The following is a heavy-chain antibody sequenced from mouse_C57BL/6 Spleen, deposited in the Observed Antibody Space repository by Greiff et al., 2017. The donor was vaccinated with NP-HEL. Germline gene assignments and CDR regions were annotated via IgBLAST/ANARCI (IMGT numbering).Heavy chain of an antibody. Sequence: EVNVVESGGDLVKPGGSLKLSCAASGFTFSSYGMSWVRQTPDKRLEWVATISSGGSYTYYPDSVKGRFTISRDNAKNTLYLQMCSLKSEDTAMYYCARDGNYAMDYWGQGTSVTVSS. CDR2: ISSGGSYT. D-gene: IGHD2-1*01. CDR1: GFTFSSYG. V-gene: IGHV5-6*01. J-gene: IGHJ4*01. CDR3: ARDGNYAMDY.